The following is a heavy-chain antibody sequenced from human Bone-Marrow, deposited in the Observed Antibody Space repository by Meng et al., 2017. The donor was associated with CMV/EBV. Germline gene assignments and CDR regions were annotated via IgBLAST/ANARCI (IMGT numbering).Heavy chain of an antibody. CDR3: ARDTDVYGDYEGYYYGMDV. Sequence: GGSLRLSCAASGFTFSDYYMSWIRQAPGKGLEWVSYISSSGSTIYYADSVKGRFTISRDNAKNSLYLQMNSLRAEDTAVYYCARDTDVYGDYEGYYYGMDVWGPGTTVTVSS. CDR1: GFTFSDYY. CDR2: ISSSGSTI. J-gene: IGHJ6*02. V-gene: IGHV3-11*01. D-gene: IGHD4-17*01.